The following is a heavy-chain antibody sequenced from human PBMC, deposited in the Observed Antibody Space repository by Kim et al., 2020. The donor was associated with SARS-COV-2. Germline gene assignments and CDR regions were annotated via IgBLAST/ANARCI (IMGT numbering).Heavy chain of an antibody. CDR3: ARGREIAAAGFDP. J-gene: IGHJ5*02. CDR2: VYYSGST. CDR1: GGSISSSSDY. D-gene: IGHD6-13*01. V-gene: IGHV4-39*01. Sequence: SETLSLTCTVSGGSISSSSDYWGWIRQPPGKGLEWIGCVYYSGSTYYNPSLKSRVTISVDTSKNQFSLKLSSVTAADTAVYYCARGREIAAAGFDPWGQGTLVTVSS.